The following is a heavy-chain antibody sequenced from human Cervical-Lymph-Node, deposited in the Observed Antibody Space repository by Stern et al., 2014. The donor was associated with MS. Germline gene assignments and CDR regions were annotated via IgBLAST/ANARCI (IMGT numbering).Heavy chain of an antibody. CDR3: ARDNGQLVQIY. Sequence: VQLEESGPGLVKPSQTLSLTCSVSGGSINSGGHYWSWLRQHPGKGLEWIGYIYYSGSTYYNPSLEGRVAISMDKSKNQFSLTLTSVTAADTAVYYCARDNGQLVQIYWGQGTLVTVSS. CDR1: GGSINSGGHY. J-gene: IGHJ4*02. CDR2: IYYSGST. D-gene: IGHD6-6*01. V-gene: IGHV4-31*03.